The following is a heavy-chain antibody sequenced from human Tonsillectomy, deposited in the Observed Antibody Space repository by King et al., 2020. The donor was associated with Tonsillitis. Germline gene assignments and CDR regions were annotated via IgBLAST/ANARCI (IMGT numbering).Heavy chain of an antibody. J-gene: IGHJ4*02. V-gene: IGHV3-7*03. D-gene: IGHD2-15*01. CDR3: ARPRGYCSGGSCFPPDY. CDR2: ISRDGSEK. CDR1: GIIFTNYW. Sequence: VQLVESGGDLVQPGGSLRLSCAASGIIFTNYWMSWVRQAPGQGLEWVADISRDGSEKYYGDSVRGRFTISRDNAKNSVYLQMNSLRSEDTAVYYCARPRGYCSGGSCFPPDYWGQGILVTVSS.